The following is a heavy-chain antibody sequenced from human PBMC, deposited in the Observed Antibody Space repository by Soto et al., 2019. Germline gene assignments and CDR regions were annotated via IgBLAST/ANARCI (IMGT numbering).Heavy chain of an antibody. CDR1: GFTFSSYA. CDR3: ALDRYYDILTGYYTFDY. J-gene: IGHJ4*02. V-gene: IGHV3-30-3*01. D-gene: IGHD3-9*01. Sequence: GGSLRLSCAASGFTFSSYAMHWVRQAPGKGLEWVAVISYDGSNKYYADSVKGRFTISRDNSKNTLYLQMNSLRAEDTAVYYCALDRYYDILTGYYTFDYWGQGTLVTVSS. CDR2: ISYDGSNK.